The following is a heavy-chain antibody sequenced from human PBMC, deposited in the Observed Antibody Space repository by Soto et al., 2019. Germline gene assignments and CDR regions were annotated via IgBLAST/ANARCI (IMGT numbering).Heavy chain of an antibody. CDR1: GEYISSYY. Sequence: PSETLSLTCTVSGEYISSYYWSWIRQPPGKGLEWIGYIYYSGSTNYNPSLKSRVTISVDTSKNQFSLKLSSVTAADTAVYYCARNPDYSNFDYWGQGTLVTVSS. CDR2: IYYSGST. V-gene: IGHV4-59*01. CDR3: ARNPDYSNFDY. D-gene: IGHD4-4*01. J-gene: IGHJ4*02.